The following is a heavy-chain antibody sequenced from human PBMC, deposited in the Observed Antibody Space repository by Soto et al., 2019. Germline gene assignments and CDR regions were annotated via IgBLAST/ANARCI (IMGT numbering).Heavy chain of an antibody. Sequence: GASVEVSCKASGYTFTSYGISWVLQAPGQGLEWMGWISAYNGNTNYAQKLQGRVTMTTDTSTSTAYMELRSLRSDDTAVYYCARDQERVVPAYWGQGTLVTVSS. CDR1: GYTFTSYG. CDR2: ISAYNGNT. V-gene: IGHV1-18*01. J-gene: IGHJ4*02. CDR3: ARDQERVVPAY. D-gene: IGHD2-2*01.